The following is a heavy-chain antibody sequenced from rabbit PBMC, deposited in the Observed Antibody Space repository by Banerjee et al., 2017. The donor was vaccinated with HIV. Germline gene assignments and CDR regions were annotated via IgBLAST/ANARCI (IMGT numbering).Heavy chain of an antibody. J-gene: IGHJ6*01. V-gene: IGHV1S45*01. CDR1: GFDFSNKAV. D-gene: IGHD8-1*01. Sequence: QEQLVESGGGLVQPEGSLTLTCTASGFDFSNKAVMCWVRQAPGKGLEWIACINAVTGKAVYASWAKGRFTFSKTSSTTVTLQVTSLTAADTATYFCARDAGTSFSTYGMDLWGPGTLVTVS. CDR3: ARDAGTSFSTYGMDL. CDR2: INAVTGKA.